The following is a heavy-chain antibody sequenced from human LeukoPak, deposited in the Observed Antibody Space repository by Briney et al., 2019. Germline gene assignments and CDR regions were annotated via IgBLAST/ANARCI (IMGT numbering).Heavy chain of an antibody. CDR3: AKNNAFYGDYFDY. V-gene: IGHV3-23*01. D-gene: IGHD4/OR15-4a*01. CDR2: IRDDGSST. Sequence: GGSLRLSCAASEFTFGSYAMSWVRQTPGKGLEWVSSIRDDGSSTYYADSVKGRFTISRDNSKNTLFLQMNSLRAEDTAIYYCAKNNAFYGDYFDYWGQGTLVTVSS. J-gene: IGHJ4*02. CDR1: EFTFGSYA.